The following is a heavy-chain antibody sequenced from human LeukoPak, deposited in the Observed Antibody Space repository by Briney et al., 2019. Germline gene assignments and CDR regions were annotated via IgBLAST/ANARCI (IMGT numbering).Heavy chain of an antibody. Sequence: GGSLRLSCAASGFTFSDHYVDWVRQAPGKGLEWVGRTRNKANSYTTEYAASVKGRFTISRDDSKNSLYLQMNSLKTEDTAVYYCARGPDYFDYWGQGTLVTVSS. CDR2: TRNKANSYTT. CDR1: GFTFSDHY. J-gene: IGHJ4*02. V-gene: IGHV3-72*01. CDR3: ARGPDYFDY.